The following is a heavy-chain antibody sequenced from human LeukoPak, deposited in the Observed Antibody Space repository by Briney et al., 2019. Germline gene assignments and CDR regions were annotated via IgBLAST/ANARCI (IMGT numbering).Heavy chain of an antibody. CDR1: GFTVSGNY. Sequence: GGSLRLSCAVSGFTVSGNYMSWVRQAPGKGLEWVSLIYSGGTTYYADSVKGRFTISRDNSKNTLYLQMNSLRAEDTAVYYCARRAGGYSHPYDYWGQGILVTVFS. CDR2: IYSGGTT. CDR3: ARRAGGYSHPYDY. V-gene: IGHV3-53*01. J-gene: IGHJ4*02. D-gene: IGHD4-23*01.